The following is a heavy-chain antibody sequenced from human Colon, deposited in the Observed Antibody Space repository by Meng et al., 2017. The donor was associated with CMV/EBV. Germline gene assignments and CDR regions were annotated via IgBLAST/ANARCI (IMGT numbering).Heavy chain of an antibody. CDR2: IYYIGST. D-gene: IGHD3-3*01. J-gene: IGHJ4*02. Sequence: SEPLSPTCSVLGGSVSSDTYYGTWIRQPPGKGLEWIGNIYYIGSTNYNPSLTSRLTISRDTSKKQFSLKLSSVTAADTAVYYCASGIGGTRDFWNGYYSSNYFDHWGQGTLVTVSS. CDR3: ASGIGGTRDFWNGYYSSNYFDH. CDR1: GGSVSSDTYY. V-gene: IGHV4-61*01.